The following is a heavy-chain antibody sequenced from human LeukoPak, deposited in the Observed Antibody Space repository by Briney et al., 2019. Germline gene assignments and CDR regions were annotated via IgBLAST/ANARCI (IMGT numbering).Heavy chain of an antibody. V-gene: IGHV3-23*01. CDR3: AKDFPINSYGALGDAFDI. J-gene: IGHJ3*02. D-gene: IGHD5-18*01. CDR2: ISGSGGST. Sequence: PGGSLRLSCAASGFTFSSYAMSWVRQAPGKGLEWVSAISGSGGSTYYADSVKGRFTISRDNSKNTLYLQMNSLRAEDTAVYYCAKDFPINSYGALGDAFDIWGQGTMVTVSS. CDR1: GFTFSSYA.